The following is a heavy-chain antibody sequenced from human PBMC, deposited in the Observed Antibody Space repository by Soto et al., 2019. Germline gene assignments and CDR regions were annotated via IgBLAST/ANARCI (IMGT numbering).Heavy chain of an antibody. Sequence: QVQLVESGGGVVQPGKSLRLSCIASGFTFSRYGMHWVRQAPGKGLEWVAVMSYDGSNKWYADSVKGRFNVSRDNSKNTLFLQMNSLRGDDTAVYYCVKHYYYDVLTGFDYFGHWGQGAPVTVSS. CDR1: GFTFSRYG. J-gene: IGHJ4*02. V-gene: IGHV3-30*18. CDR2: MSYDGSNK. D-gene: IGHD3-9*01. CDR3: VKHYYYDVLTGFDYFGH.